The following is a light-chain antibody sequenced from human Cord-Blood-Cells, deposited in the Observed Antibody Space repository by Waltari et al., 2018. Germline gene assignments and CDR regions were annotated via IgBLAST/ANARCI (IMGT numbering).Light chain of an antibody. J-gene: IGKJ1*01. Sequence: DIVMTQSPDSLAVSLGERATINCKSSQSVLYSSNNKNYLAWYQQKPGQAPKLLIYWASTRESGVPDRFSGSGSGTDFTLTISSLQAEDVAVYYCQQYYSTPPWT. CDR3: QQYYSTPPWT. CDR1: QSVLYSSNNKNY. V-gene: IGKV4-1*01. CDR2: WAS.